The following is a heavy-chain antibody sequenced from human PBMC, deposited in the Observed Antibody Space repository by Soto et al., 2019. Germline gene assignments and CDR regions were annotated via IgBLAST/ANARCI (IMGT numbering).Heavy chain of an antibody. D-gene: IGHD2-15*01. J-gene: IGHJ4*02. CDR1: GYSVSSNSAA. V-gene: IGHV6-1*01. CDR3: ARYSDTGLDY. Sequence: SHTLSLTCAISGYSVSSNSAAWNLIRQSPSRGLEWLGRTYYGSNWYNDYALSVKSRIAINPDTSKNQFSLQLNSVTPEDTAVYYCARYSDTGLDYWGQGTQVTVSS. CDR2: TYYGSNWYN.